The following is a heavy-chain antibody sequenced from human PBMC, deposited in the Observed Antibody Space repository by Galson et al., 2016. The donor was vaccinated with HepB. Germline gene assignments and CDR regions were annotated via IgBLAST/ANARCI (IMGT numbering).Heavy chain of an antibody. Sequence: SLRLSCAASGFTFSDFYMSWIRQAPGKGLEWVSYISSSGNTIYYAYSVKGRFTISRDNAKNSLYLEMNSLRADGTAVYYCARDPARLDSWGQGTLVTVSS. D-gene: IGHD6-6*01. CDR2: ISSSGNTI. CDR1: GFTFSDFY. J-gene: IGHJ4*02. CDR3: ARDPARLDS. V-gene: IGHV3-11*01.